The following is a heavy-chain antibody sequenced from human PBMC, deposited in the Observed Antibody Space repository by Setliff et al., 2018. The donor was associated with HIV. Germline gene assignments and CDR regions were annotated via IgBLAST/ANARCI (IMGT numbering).Heavy chain of an antibody. CDR2: ISATGTI. Sequence: GGSLRLSCAASGFTFSSYSMNWVRQTPGKGLEWISYISATGTIKYADSVKGRFTISRDNAKNSLYLQMNSLRAEDTAVYYCASVLRYYGSGSYPFGYWGQGTLVTVSS. J-gene: IGHJ4*02. V-gene: IGHV3-48*04. D-gene: IGHD3-10*01. CDR3: ASVLRYYGSGSYPFGY. CDR1: GFTFSSYS.